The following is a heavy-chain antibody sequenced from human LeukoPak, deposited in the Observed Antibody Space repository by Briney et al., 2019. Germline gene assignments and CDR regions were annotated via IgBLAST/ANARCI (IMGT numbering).Heavy chain of an antibody. Sequence: TGGSLRLSCAASGFTFSSYAMSWVRQAPGKGLEWVSAISGSGGSTYYADSVKGRFTISRDNSKNTLYLQMNSLRAEDTAVYYCAKGQEQQLINFDYWGQGTLVTVSS. D-gene: IGHD6-13*01. J-gene: IGHJ4*02. CDR1: GFTFSSYA. CDR2: ISGSGGST. V-gene: IGHV3-23*01. CDR3: AKGQEQQLINFDY.